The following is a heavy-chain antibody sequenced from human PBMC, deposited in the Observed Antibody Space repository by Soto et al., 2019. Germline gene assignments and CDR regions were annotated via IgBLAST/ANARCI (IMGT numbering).Heavy chain of an antibody. CDR3: VRGRDGHNLFDY. CDR2: ISSNGDTT. V-gene: IGHV3-64*01. J-gene: IGHJ4*02. Sequence: TGGSLRLSCAASGLTFSYYAMHWVRQAPGKGLEYVAAISSNGDTTFYANSVKGRFIISRDNSKNTLYLHMGSLRAEDMALYYCVRGRDGHNLFDYWGQGTLVTVSS. CDR1: GLTFSYYA.